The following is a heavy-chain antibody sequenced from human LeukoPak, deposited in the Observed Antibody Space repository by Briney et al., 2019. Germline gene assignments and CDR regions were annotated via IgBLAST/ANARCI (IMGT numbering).Heavy chain of an antibody. V-gene: IGHV3-7*01. J-gene: IGHJ4*02. Sequence: GGSLRLSCAASGFTFSSYWMSWVRQAPGKGLEWVANIKQDGSEKYYVDSVKGRFTISRDNAKNSLYLQMNSLRAEDTAVYYCASDKIVGASKHDYWGQGTLVTVSS. CDR3: ASDKIVGASKHDY. CDR2: IKQDGSEK. D-gene: IGHD1-26*01. CDR1: GFTFSSYW.